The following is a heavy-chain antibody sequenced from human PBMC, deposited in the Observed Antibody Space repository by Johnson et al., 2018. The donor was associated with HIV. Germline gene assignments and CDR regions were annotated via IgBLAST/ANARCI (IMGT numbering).Heavy chain of an antibody. CDR3: ARDLPSSGPDNGDAFDI. D-gene: IGHD3-22*01. CDR2: ISYDGSNK. CDR1: GFTFGSYG. V-gene: IGHV3-30*03. Sequence: QVQLVESGGGVVQPGRSLRLSCAASGFTFGSYGMHWVRQAPGKGLEWVAVISYDGSNKYSADSVKGRFTISRDDSKNTLYLQMNSLIPEDTAVYYCARDLPSSGPDNGDAFDIWGQGAMVTVSS. J-gene: IGHJ3*02.